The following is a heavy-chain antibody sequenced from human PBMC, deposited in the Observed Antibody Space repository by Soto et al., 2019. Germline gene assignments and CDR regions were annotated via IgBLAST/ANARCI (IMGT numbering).Heavy chain of an antibody. CDR3: ASIRGGMGY. J-gene: IGHJ4*02. CDR1: GITLSDHF. D-gene: IGHD3-10*01. CDR2: TKAKAYRYTT. Sequence: EVQLVESGGGLVQPGGSLRLSCAASGITLSDHFIDWVRQAPGKGLDWVGRTKAKAYRYTTEYAASVKGRFTISRDDSENSVYLQRNSLKSEDTAVYYCASIRGGMGYWGQGTLVTVSP. V-gene: IGHV3-72*01.